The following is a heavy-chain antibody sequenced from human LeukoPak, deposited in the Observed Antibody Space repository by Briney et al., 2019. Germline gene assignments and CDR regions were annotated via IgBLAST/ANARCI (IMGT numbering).Heavy chain of an antibody. Sequence: GGSLRLSCAASGSYWMHWVRQAPGKGLEWVSYISSSGSTIYYADSVKGRFTISRDNAKNSLYLQMNSLRAEDTAVYYCARRPKIYYYYGLDVWGQGTTVTVSS. CDR1: GSYW. CDR2: ISSSGSTI. J-gene: IGHJ6*02. V-gene: IGHV3-48*04. CDR3: ARRPKIYYYYGLDV.